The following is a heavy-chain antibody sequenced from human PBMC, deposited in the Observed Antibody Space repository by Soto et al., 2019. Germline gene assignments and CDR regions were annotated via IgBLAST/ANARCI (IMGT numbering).Heavy chain of an antibody. CDR2: IYYSGST. Sequence: PSETLSLTCTVSGGSISSYYWSWIRQPPGKGLEWIGYIYYSGSTNYNPSLKSRVTISVDTSKNQFSLKLSSVTAADTAVYYCARGAGSYGSGSYPNWFDPWGQGTLVTVSS. CDR3: ARGAGSYGSGSYPNWFDP. CDR1: GGSISSYY. J-gene: IGHJ5*02. D-gene: IGHD3-10*01. V-gene: IGHV4-59*01.